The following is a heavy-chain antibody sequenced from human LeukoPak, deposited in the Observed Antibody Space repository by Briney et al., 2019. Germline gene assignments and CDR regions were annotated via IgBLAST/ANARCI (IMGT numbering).Heavy chain of an antibody. CDR2: INPSGGST. CDR3: ARDEGLRHWYFDL. Sequence: ASVKVSCKASGYTFTSYYMHWVRQAPGQGLEWMGIINPSGGSTSYAQKFQGRVTMTRDTSTSTVYTELSSLRSEDTAVYYCARDEGLRHWYFDLWGRGTLVTVSS. V-gene: IGHV1-46*01. D-gene: IGHD4-17*01. J-gene: IGHJ2*01. CDR1: GYTFTSYY.